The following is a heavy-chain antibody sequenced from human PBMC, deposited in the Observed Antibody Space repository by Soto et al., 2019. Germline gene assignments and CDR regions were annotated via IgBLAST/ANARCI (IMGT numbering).Heavy chain of an antibody. Sequence: PSETLSLTCTVSGGSISSYYWSWIRQPPGKGLEWIGYIYYSGSTNYNPSLKSRVTISVDTSKNQFSLKLSSVTAADTAVYYCARHDYGDYDVHFDYWGQGTLVTVSS. J-gene: IGHJ4*02. CDR2: IYYSGST. D-gene: IGHD4-17*01. CDR1: GGSISSYY. CDR3: ARHDYGDYDVHFDY. V-gene: IGHV4-59*08.